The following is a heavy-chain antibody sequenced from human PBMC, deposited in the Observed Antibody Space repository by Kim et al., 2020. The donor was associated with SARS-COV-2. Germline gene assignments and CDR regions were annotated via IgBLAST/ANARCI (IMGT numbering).Heavy chain of an antibody. V-gene: IGHV1-8*01. CDR2: MNPNSGNT. D-gene: IGHD4-17*01. Sequence: ASVKVSCKASGYTFTSYDINWVRQATGQGLEWMGWMNPNSGNTGYAQKFQGRVTMTRNTSISTAYMELSSLRSEDTAVYYCATPTRGDYGDYVGLMDVWGQGTTVTVSS. CDR1: GYTFTSYD. CDR3: ATPTRGDYGDYVGLMDV. J-gene: IGHJ6*02.